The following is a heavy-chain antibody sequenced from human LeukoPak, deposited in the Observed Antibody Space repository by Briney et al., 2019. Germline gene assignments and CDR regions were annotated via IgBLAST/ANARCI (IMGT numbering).Heavy chain of an antibody. J-gene: IGHJ3*02. V-gene: IGHV3-11*01. Sequence: PGGSLRLSCAASGFTFSDYYMSWIRQAPGKGLEWVSYISSSGSTIYNADSVKGRFTISRDNAKNSLYLQMNSLRAEDTAVYYCARTDGYNQGYAFDIWGQGTMVTVSS. CDR3: ARTDGYNQGYAFDI. D-gene: IGHD5-24*01. CDR1: GFTFSDYY. CDR2: ISSSGSTI.